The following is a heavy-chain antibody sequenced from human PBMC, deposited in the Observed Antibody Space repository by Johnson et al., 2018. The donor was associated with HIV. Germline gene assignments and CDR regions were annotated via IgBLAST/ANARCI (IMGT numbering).Heavy chain of an antibody. CDR2: ISYDGSDK. Sequence: QVQLVESGGGVVQPGRSLRLSCAASGFSVSSNYMSWVRQAPGKGLEWVAVISYDGSDKYYADSMKGRFTISRDNSKNTLYLQMNSLRAEDTAVYYCAKGRIAAAGTGVDAFDIWGQGTMVTVSS. D-gene: IGHD6-13*01. CDR1: GFSVSSNY. J-gene: IGHJ3*02. CDR3: AKGRIAAAGTGVDAFDI. V-gene: IGHV3-30*18.